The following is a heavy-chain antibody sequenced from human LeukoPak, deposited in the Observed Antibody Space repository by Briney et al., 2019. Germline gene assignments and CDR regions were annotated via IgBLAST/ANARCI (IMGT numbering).Heavy chain of an antibody. D-gene: IGHD6-6*01. CDR2: IKSKTDGGTT. CDR3: TTLYSSSSSSLY. J-gene: IGHJ4*02. CDR1: GFTFSNAW. V-gene: IGHV3-15*01. Sequence: PGGSLRLSCAASGFTFSNAWMSWVRQAPGKGLEWVGRIKSKTDGGTTDYAAPVKDRFTISRDDSKNTLYLQMNSLKTEDTAVYYCTTLYSSSSSSLYWGQGTLVTVSS.